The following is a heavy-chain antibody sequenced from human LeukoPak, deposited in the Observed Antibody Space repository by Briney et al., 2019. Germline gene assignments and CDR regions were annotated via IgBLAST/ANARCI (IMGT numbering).Heavy chain of an antibody. CDR2: ISGSGGST. Sequence: GGSLRLSCAASGFTFSSYTMRWVRQAPGKGLEWVSAISGSGGSTYYSDSVKGRFTSSRDNSKNTLYLQMNSLRVEDTAVYYCATSSTWQTMNFDYWGQGTLVTVSS. J-gene: IGHJ4*02. CDR1: GFTFSSYT. V-gene: IGHV3-23*01. CDR3: ATSSTWQTMNFDY. D-gene: IGHD6-13*01.